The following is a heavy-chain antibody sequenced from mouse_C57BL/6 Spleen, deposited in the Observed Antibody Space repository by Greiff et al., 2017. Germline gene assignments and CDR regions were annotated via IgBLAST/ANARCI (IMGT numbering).Heavy chain of an antibody. J-gene: IGHJ1*03. Sequence: VQLQQSGAELVRPGASVTLSCKASGYTFTDYEMHWVKQTPVHGLEWIGAIDPETGGTAYNQKFKGKAILTADKSSSTAYMELRSLTSEDSAVYYCTRPTVGAPLGYCDVWGTGTTVTVSS. CDR1: GYTFTDYE. CDR2: IDPETGGT. V-gene: IGHV1-15*01. CDR3: TRPTVGAPLGYCDV. D-gene: IGHD1-1*01.